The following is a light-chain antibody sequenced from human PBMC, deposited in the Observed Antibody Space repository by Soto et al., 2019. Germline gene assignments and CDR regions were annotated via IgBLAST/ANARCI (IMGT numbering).Light chain of an antibody. CDR1: QTISIY. J-gene: IGKJ5*01. Sequence: DIQVTQSPSSLSASVGDRVAITCRASQTISIYLNWYQHKPGKAPKLLLYAASNLQSGVPSRFSGSGSGTDFTPTISSLQPEDFATYYCQQSYSTPSTFGQGTRLEIK. V-gene: IGKV1-39*01. CDR2: AAS. CDR3: QQSYSTPST.